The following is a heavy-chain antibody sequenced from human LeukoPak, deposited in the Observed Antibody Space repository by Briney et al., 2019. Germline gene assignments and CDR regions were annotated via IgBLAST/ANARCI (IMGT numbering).Heavy chain of an antibody. CDR2: INHSGST. V-gene: IGHV4-34*01. J-gene: IGHJ6*02. CDR1: GGSFSGYY. Sequence: PSETLSLTCAVYGGSFSGYYWSWIRQPPGKGLEWIGEINHSGSTNYNPPLKSRVTISVDTSKNQFSLKLSSVTAAGPAVYYCATPGTYAYYYYYGMDVWGQGTTVTVSS. CDR3: ATPGTYAYYYYYGMDV. D-gene: IGHD1-1*01.